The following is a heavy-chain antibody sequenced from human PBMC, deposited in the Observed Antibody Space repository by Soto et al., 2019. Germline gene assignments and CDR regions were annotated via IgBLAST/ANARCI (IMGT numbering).Heavy chain of an antibody. J-gene: IGHJ6*02. D-gene: IGHD3-22*01. CDR1: GGSISSSNW. V-gene: IGHV4-4*02. CDR3: ARDRGYYYDSSGYSSVGGMDV. CDR2: IYHSGST. Sequence: KPSETLSLTCAVSGGSISSSNWCSCVRQPPGKGLEWIGEIYHSGSTNYNPSLKSRVTISVDKSKNQFSLKLSSVTAADTAVYHCARDRGYYYDSSGYSSVGGMDVWGQGTTVTVSS.